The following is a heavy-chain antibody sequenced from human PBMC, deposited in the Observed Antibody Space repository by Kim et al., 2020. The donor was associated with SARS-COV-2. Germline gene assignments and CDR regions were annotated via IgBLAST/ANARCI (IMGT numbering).Heavy chain of an antibody. J-gene: IGHJ5*02. CDR3: AKLNDSSGYYPNWFDP. V-gene: IGHV4-59*01. Sequence: SLKSRVTISVDTSKNQFSLKLSSVTAADTAVYYCAKLNDSSGYYPNWFDPWGQGTLVTVSS. D-gene: IGHD3-22*01.